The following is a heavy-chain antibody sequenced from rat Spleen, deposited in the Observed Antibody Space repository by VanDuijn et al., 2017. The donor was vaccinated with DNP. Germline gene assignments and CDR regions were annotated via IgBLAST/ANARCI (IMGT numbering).Heavy chain of an antibody. CDR1: GFNFNDYC. J-gene: IGHJ3*01. D-gene: IGHD1-1*01. V-gene: IGHV5-20*01. CDR2: ITYDGGST. CDR3: ATHSGWFAY. Sequence: EVKLVESGGGLVQPGRSLKLSCAASGFNFNDYCMGWVRQAPTKGLEWVAYITYDGGSTYYRDSVKGRFTISRDNAKSTLYLQMDSLRSEDTATYYCATHSGWFAYWGQGSPVTVSS.